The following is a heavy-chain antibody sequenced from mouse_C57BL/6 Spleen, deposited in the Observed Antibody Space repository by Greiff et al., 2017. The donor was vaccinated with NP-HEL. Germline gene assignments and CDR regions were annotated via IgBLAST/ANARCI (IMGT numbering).Heavy chain of an antibody. V-gene: IGHV1-74*01. CDR2: IHPSDSDT. J-gene: IGHJ3*01. Sequence: QVQLQQPGAELVKPGASVKVSCKASGYTFTSYWMHWVKQRPGQGLEWIGRIHPSDSDTNYNQKFKGKATLTVDKSSSTAYMQLSSLTSEDSAVYYCAMQLRLREFAYWGQGTLVTVSA. CDR3: AMQLRLREFAY. CDR1: GYTFTSYW. D-gene: IGHD3-2*02.